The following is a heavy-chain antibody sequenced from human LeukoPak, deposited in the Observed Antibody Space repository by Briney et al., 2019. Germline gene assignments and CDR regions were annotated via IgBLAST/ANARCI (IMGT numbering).Heavy chain of an antibody. J-gene: IGHJ4*02. CDR1: GGSIGSSYYY. Sequence: SETLSLTCTVSGGSIGSSYYYWGWIRQPPGKGLEWIGSIYSSGSTYYNPSLKSRVTISVDTSKNQFSLKLTSVTAADTAVYYCATDGGYCSSTSCYRGDYFDFWGQGTLVTVSS. CDR2: IYSSGST. CDR3: ATDGGYCSSTSCYRGDYFDF. V-gene: IGHV4-39*01. D-gene: IGHD2-2*02.